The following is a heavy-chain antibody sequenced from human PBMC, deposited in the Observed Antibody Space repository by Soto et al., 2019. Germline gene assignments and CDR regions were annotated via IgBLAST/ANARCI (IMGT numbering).Heavy chain of an antibody. V-gene: IGHV1-69*01. D-gene: IGHD6-13*01. Sequence: QVQLVQSGAEVKKPGSSVKVSCKASGGTFSSYAISWVRQAPGQGLEWMGGIIPIFGTANYSQKFQGRVTITADESTSTAYMELSRLRSEDTAVYYCARQLVAAAGRDLEFDPWGQGTLVTVSS. CDR1: GGTFSSYA. CDR3: ARQLVAAAGRDLEFDP. CDR2: IIPIFGTA. J-gene: IGHJ5*02.